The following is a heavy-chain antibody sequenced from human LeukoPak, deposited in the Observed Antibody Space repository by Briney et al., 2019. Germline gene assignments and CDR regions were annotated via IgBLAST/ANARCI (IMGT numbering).Heavy chain of an antibody. CDR3: GKTTTGYSSGRYPGWPVDY. CDR1: GFTFKNYA. Sequence: GGSLRLSCAASGFTFKNYAMYWVRQAPGKELEWVSGIFGSGGSAHYADSVKGRFTISRDNSKNTVYLQMDSLRVEDTAVYYCGKTTTGYSSGRYPGWPVDYWGQGTLVTVSS. D-gene: IGHD6-19*01. CDR2: IFGSGGSA. J-gene: IGHJ4*02. V-gene: IGHV3-23*01.